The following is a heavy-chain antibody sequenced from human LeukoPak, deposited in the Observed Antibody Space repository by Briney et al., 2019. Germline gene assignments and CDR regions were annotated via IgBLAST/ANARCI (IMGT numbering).Heavy chain of an antibody. D-gene: IGHD3-10*01. CDR3: TRGGYYGSGNDFRFDP. J-gene: IGHJ5*02. Sequence: SETLSLTCTVSGGSISSYYWSWIRQPPGKGLEWIGYIYYSGSTNYKPSLKSRVTISVDTSKNQFSLKLNSVTAADTAVYYCTRGGYYGSGNDFRFDPWGQGTLVTVSS. V-gene: IGHV4-59*01. CDR1: GGSISSYY. CDR2: IYYSGST.